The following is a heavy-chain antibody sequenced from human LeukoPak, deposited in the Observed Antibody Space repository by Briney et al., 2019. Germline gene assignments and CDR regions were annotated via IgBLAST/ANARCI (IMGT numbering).Heavy chain of an antibody. CDR3: ASSTIVVVPAAIGDDAFDI. CDR1: GGIFSSYA. J-gene: IGHJ3*02. V-gene: IGHV1-69*05. D-gene: IGHD2-2*02. CDR2: IIPIFGTA. Sequence: GASVKVSCKASGGIFSSYAISWVRQAPGQGLEWMGGIIPIFGTANYAQKFQGRVTITTDESTSTAYMEQSSLRSEDTAVYYCASSTIVVVPAAIGDDAFDIWGQGTMVTVSS.